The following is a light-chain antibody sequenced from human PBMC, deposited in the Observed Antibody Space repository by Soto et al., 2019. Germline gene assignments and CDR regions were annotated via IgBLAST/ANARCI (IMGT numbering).Light chain of an antibody. J-gene: IGKJ1*01. CDR1: QSVSSSY. CDR2: GAS. CDR3: QHYGSAPWT. V-gene: IGKV3-20*01. Sequence: EIVLTQSPGTLSLSPGERATLSCRASQSVSSSYLAWYQQKPGQAPRLLIYGASSRATGIPDRFSGSGSGTDFTLTISRLEPEDFAVYYCQHYGSAPWTFGQGNKVASK.